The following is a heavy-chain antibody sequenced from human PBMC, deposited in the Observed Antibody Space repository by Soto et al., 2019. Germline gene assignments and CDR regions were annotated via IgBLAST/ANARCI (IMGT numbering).Heavy chain of an antibody. CDR1: CSSIIGYY. Sequence: SEALSLTCTFSCSSIIGYYWTWILQSPERGLEWIGYIHYSGSANYNPSLNSRLTMSVDRSKSQFSMKLASVTAADTAVYYCARGVGGSGLNWFDPWGQGTLVTISS. D-gene: IGHD6-19*01. J-gene: IGHJ5*02. CDR2: IHYSGSA. CDR3: ARGVGGSGLNWFDP. V-gene: IGHV4-59*12.